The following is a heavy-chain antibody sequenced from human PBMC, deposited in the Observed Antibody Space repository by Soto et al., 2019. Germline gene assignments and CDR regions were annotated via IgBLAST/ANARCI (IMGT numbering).Heavy chain of an antibody. CDR3: AVGRGIAAAGPRFYGMDV. D-gene: IGHD6-13*01. CDR2: IIPIFGTA. J-gene: IGHJ6*02. V-gene: IGHV1-69*13. Sequence: SVGVSCKXSGGTFSSYAISWVRQAPGQGLEWMGGIIPIFGTANYAQKFQGRVTITADESTSTAYMELSSLRSEDTAVYYCAVGRGIAAAGPRFYGMDVWGQGTTVTVS. CDR1: GGTFSSYA.